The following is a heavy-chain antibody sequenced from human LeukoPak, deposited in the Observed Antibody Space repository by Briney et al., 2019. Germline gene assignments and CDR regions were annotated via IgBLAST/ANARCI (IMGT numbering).Heavy chain of an antibody. CDR2: IYYSGST. Sequence: PSETLSLTCTVSGGSISSYYWSWIRQPPGKGLEWIGYIYYSGSTNYNPSLKSRVTISVDTSKNQFSLKLSSVTAADTAVYYCARDDYDSGGYYYYFDYWGQGTLDTVSS. CDR3: ARDDYDSGGYYYYFDY. J-gene: IGHJ4*02. CDR1: GGSISSYY. V-gene: IGHV4-59*01. D-gene: IGHD3-22*01.